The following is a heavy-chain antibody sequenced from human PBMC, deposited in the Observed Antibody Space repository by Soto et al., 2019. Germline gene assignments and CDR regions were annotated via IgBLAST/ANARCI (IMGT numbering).Heavy chain of an antibody. Sequence: RLWCGAAEGTCGGYGGRCVRQAPGNGLEWVAVIWYDGSNKYYADSVKGRFTISRDNSKNTLYLQMNSLRAEDTAVYYCARDRDLSTYYYYYGMDVWGQGTTVTVSS. V-gene: IGHV3-33*01. CDR2: IWYDGSNK. CDR3: ARDRDLSTYYYYYGMDV. J-gene: IGHJ6*02. D-gene: IGHD2-2*01. CDR1: EGTCGGYG.